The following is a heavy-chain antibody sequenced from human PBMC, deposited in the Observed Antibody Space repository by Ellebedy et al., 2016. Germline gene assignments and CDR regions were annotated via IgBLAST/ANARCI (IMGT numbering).Heavy chain of an antibody. CDR2: IKSKTDGGTT. CDR1: GFTFSNAW. CDR3: TTDPSGWPKRDWFDP. D-gene: IGHD2-15*01. V-gene: IGHV3-15*01. J-gene: IGHJ5*02. Sequence: GGSLRLXXAASGFTFSNAWMSWVRQAPGKGLEWVGRIKSKTDGGTTDYAAPVKGRFTISRDDSKNTLYLQMNSLKTEDTAVYYCTTDPSGWPKRDWFDPWGQGTLVTVSS.